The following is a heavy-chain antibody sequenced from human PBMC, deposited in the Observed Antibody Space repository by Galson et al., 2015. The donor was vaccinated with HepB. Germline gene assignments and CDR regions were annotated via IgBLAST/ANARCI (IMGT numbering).Heavy chain of an antibody. Sequence: SVKVSCKASSYTFTSYDISWVRQAPGQGLEWMGWISAYNGNANYAQKLQGRVTMTTDTSTSTAYMELRSLRPDDTAVYYCARVFYSNYLRYFDYWGQGTLVTVSS. CDR3: ARVFYSNYLRYFDY. CDR2: ISAYNGNA. J-gene: IGHJ4*02. V-gene: IGHV1-18*01. D-gene: IGHD4-11*01. CDR1: SYTFTSYD.